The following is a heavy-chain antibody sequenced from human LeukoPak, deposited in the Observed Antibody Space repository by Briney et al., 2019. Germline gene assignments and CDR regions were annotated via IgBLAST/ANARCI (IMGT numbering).Heavy chain of an antibody. D-gene: IGHD2-2*02. CDR2: IYYSGST. CDR1: GFTFSSYW. J-gene: IGHJ5*02. V-gene: IGHV4-59*08. CDR3: ARIVPEPYCSSTSCYRGAYNWFDP. Sequence: PGGSLRLSCAASGFTFSSYWMHWIRQPPGKGLEWIGYIYYSGSTNYNPSLESRVTISVDTSKNQFSLKLSSVTAADTAVYYCARIVPEPYCSSTSCYRGAYNWFDPWGQGTLVTVSS.